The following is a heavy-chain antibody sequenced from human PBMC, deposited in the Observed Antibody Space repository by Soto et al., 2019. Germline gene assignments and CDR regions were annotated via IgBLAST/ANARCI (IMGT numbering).Heavy chain of an antibody. J-gene: IGHJ4*02. CDR2: ISGGGGST. CDR3: AKDLRYRSSWYSLDS. D-gene: IGHD6-13*01. CDR1: GFSFSSFA. V-gene: IGHV3-23*01. Sequence: EVELLESGGKLIQPGGSLRLSCAASGFSFSSFAMSWVRQAPGKGLEWVSAISGGGGSTYYADSVRGRFSIYKDTSRNTLYLQMYNLRVEDTAIYRCAKDLRYRSSWYSLDSWGQGTLVTVSS.